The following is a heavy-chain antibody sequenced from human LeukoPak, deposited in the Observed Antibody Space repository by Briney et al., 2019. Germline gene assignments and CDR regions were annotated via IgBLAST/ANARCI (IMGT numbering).Heavy chain of an antibody. D-gene: IGHD2-2*01. V-gene: IGHV3-30*14. CDR3: ARDRPMYGMDV. J-gene: IGHJ6*02. CDR2: LSFDGDEK. CDR1: GFTFNTYS. Sequence: GGSLRLSCVASGFTFNTYSMHWVRQAPGKGLEWVAVLSFDGDEKHYADSVKGRFTISRDNSKNTLYLQMNSLRAEDTAVYYCARDRPMYGMDVWGQGTTVTVSS.